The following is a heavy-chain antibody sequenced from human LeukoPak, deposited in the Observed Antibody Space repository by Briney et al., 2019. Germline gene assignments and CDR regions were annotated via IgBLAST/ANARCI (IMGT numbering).Heavy chain of an antibody. CDR3: AKTTAGHSSGHYPGWPVDY. V-gene: IGHV3-23*01. CDR2: ISGSGGII. J-gene: IGHJ4*02. Sequence: GGSLRLSCAASGSAFGSYAMAWVRQAPGKGLEWVSHISGSGGIIYYTDSVKGRFTISRDNSKNTLYLQMDSLRAEDTAVYYCAKTTAGHSSGHYPGWPVDYWGQGTLVTVSS. D-gene: IGHD6-19*01. CDR1: GSAFGSYA.